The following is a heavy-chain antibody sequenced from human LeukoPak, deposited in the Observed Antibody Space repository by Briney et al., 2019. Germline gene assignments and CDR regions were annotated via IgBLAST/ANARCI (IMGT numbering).Heavy chain of an antibody. Sequence: QAGGSLRLSCAASGFTFRSYAMSWVRQAPGKGLEWVSAISGSGDTTYYADSVKGRFTISRDNSKNTLYLQMNSLRAEDTAVYYCARRIAAYQQFDYWGQGTLVTVSS. CDR2: ISGSGDTT. J-gene: IGHJ4*02. CDR1: GFTFRSYA. V-gene: IGHV3-23*01. D-gene: IGHD6-13*01. CDR3: ARRIAAYQQFDY.